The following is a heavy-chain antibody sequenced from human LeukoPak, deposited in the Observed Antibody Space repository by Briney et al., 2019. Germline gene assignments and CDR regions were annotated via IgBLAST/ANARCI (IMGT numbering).Heavy chain of an antibody. CDR2: IYSGGNT. CDR1: GFTVSSNY. Sequence: GGSLRLSCAASGFTVSSNYMSWVRQAPGKGLEWVSVIYSGGNTYYADSVKGRFTISRDNAKNSLYLQMNSLRAEDTAVYYCARGPIGSSYFDYWGQGTLVTVSS. CDR3: ARGPIGSSYFDY. V-gene: IGHV3-66*01. J-gene: IGHJ4*02. D-gene: IGHD1-26*01.